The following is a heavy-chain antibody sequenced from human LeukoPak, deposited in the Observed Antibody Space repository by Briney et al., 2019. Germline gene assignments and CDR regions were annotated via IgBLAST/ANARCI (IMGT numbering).Heavy chain of an antibody. Sequence: PSETLSLTCTVSGGSISSYYWSWIRQPPGKGLEWIGYIYYSGTTNYNPSLKSRVTISVDTSKNQFSLKLTSVTAADTAVYYCTSWRSGYFDYSGQGTLVTVSS. CDR1: GGSISSYY. CDR3: TSWRSGYFDY. J-gene: IGHJ4*02. D-gene: IGHD1-1*01. CDR2: IYYSGTT. V-gene: IGHV4-59*01.